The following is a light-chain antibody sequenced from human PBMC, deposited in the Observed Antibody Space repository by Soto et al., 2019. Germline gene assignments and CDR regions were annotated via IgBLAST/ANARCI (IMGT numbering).Light chain of an antibody. V-gene: IGKV3-20*01. CDR1: QSVSNNY. Sequence: EIVLTQSPGTLSLSPGERATLSCRASQSVSNNYLAWYQQKPGQAPRLLIYGASSRATGIPDRFSGSGSGTDFTLTISRLEPEDFALYYCLHYGDPKITSGQGTRLEIK. CDR2: GAS. CDR3: LHYGDPKIT. J-gene: IGKJ5*01.